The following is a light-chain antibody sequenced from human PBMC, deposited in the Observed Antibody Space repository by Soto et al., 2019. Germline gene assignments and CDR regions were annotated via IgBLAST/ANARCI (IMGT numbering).Light chain of an antibody. CDR2: RAS. CDR3: QQYYNVPFT. J-gene: IGKJ3*01. Sequence: DIAMTQSPDSLAVSLGERATINCKSSQSILTTSNNWNYLAWYQQRPGQPPKLLIYRASTRQSGVPDRFSGSESGTDFALTISSVQAEDVAIYYCQQYYNVPFTFGPGTKVDIK. CDR1: QSILTTSNNWNY. V-gene: IGKV4-1*01.